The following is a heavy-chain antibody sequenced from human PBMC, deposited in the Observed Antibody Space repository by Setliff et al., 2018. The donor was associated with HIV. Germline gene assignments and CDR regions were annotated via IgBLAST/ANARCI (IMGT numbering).Heavy chain of an antibody. CDR1: GFTFSSYG. V-gene: IGHV3-30*02. D-gene: IGHD2-15*01. CDR2: IRYDGDVQ. Sequence: GGSLRLSCEASGFTFSSYGMHWVRQAPGKGLGWVAFIRYDGDVQIYADSVKGRFTASRDNPKNTVSLQLNSLRIEDTAVYYCARDFSWATDSWGQGTLVTVSS. CDR3: ARDFSWATDS. J-gene: IGHJ4*02.